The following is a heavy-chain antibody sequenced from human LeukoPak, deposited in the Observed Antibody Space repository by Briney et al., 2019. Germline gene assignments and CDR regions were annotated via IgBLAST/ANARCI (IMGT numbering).Heavy chain of an antibody. J-gene: IGHJ4*02. CDR3: AKDRGSSWTFDY. CDR1: GFTFSSYG. D-gene: IGHD6-13*01. Sequence: GGSLRLPCVASGFTFSSYGVHWVRQAPGKGLEWVAFVRYDGSNKYYADSVKGRFTISRDNSKNTMYLQMNSLRVEDTAVYYCAKDRGSSWTFDYWGQGTLVTVSS. CDR2: VRYDGSNK. V-gene: IGHV3-30*02.